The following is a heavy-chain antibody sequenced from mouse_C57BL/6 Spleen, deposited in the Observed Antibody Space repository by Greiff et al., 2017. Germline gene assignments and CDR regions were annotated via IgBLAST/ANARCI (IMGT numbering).Heavy chain of an antibody. CDR2: ISYDGSH. CDR1: GYSITSGYY. CDR3: AISTMITRLFDY. J-gene: IGHJ2*01. Sequence: DVQLQESGPGLVKPSQSLSLTCSVTGYSITSGYYWNWIRQFPGNKLEWMGYISYDGSHNYNPSLKNRISITRDTSKNQFFLKLNSVTTEDTATYYCAISTMITRLFDYWGQGTTLTVSS. V-gene: IGHV3-6*01. D-gene: IGHD2-4*01.